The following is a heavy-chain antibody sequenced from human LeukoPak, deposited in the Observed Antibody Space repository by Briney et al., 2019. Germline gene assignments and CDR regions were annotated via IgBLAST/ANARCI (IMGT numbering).Heavy chain of an antibody. J-gene: IGHJ4*02. CDR2: ISTGSSFI. CDR3: ARTEYYDKSIDY. Sequence: MAGGSLRLSCAASGFTFSSYSMHWVRQAPGKGLEWVSSISTGSSFIYYADSVKGRFTISRDIAKNSLYLQMNSLRAEDTAVYYCARTEYYDKSIDYWGQGTLVTVSS. CDR1: GFTFSSYS. D-gene: IGHD3-22*01. V-gene: IGHV3-21*01.